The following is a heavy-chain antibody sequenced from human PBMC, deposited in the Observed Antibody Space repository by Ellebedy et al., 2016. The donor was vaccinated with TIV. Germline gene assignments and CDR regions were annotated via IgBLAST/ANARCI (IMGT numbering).Heavy chain of an antibody. CDR2: ITSDGRST. CDR1: GFTFSRYW. J-gene: IGHJ4*02. D-gene: IGHD6-19*01. CDR3: ARVARSRLDLDY. V-gene: IGHV3-74*01. Sequence: GGSLRLXCAGSGFTFSRYWMHWVRQAPGKGLVWVSRITSDGRSTTYADSVKGRFTISRDNAKNTLYLQMNSLRAEDTAVYYCARVARSRLDLDYWGQGTLVTVSS.